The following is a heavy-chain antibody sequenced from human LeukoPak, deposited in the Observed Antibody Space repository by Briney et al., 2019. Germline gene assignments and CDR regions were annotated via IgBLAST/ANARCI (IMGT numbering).Heavy chain of an antibody. CDR2: ISSSSSTI. V-gene: IGHV3-48*01. CDR1: GFTFSSYS. D-gene: IGHD1-1*01. J-gene: IGHJ5*02. CDR3: ARDRWNHREWFDP. Sequence: PGGSLRLSXAASGFTFSSYSMNWVRQAPGKGLEWVSYISSSSSTIYYADSVKGRFTISRDNAKNSLYLQMNSLRAEDTAVYYCARDRWNHREWFDPWGQGTLVTVSS.